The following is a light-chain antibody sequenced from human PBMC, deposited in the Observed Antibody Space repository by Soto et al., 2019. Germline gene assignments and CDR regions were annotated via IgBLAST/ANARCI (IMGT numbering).Light chain of an antibody. J-gene: IGLJ2*01. Sequence: SYELTQPPSVSVSPGQTASITCSGDNLGDKYVCWYQQKPGQSPVMVIHQDSERPSGIPERFSGSNSGDAATLTISGTQAVDVADYYCQAWHSSPRVVFGGGPKLTVL. CDR1: NLGDKY. CDR3: QAWHSSPRVV. CDR2: QDS. V-gene: IGLV3-1*01.